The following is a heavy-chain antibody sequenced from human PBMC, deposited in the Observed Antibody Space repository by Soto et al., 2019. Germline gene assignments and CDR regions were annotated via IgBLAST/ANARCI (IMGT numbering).Heavy chain of an antibody. CDR2: INSDGSST. CDR3: ARGDYYGSGNFSPGH. D-gene: IGHD3-10*01. CDR1: GFTFSNYW. V-gene: IGHV3-74*01. Sequence: EVQLVESGGGLVQPGGSLRLSCAASGFTFSNYWMHWVRQAPGKGLVWVSRINSDGSSTSYADSVKGRFTISRDNAKNTLYLQMNSLRADDTAVYYCARGDYYGSGNFSPGHWGQGTLVTVSS. J-gene: IGHJ1*01.